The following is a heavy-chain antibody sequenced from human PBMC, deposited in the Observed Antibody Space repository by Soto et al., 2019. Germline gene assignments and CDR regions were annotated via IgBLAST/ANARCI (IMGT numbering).Heavy chain of an antibody. CDR2: IYYRGTT. CDR1: GVSTSTHS. CDR3: ARGGGRPYHDLGFDY. Sequence: QVQLQESGPGLVKPSETLSLHCSVSGVSTSTHSWTWIRKPPRQGPEWLGCIYYRGTTNYNASFNSRATIPVDTSKNQLSLKSTYITTADTAVYYCARGGGRPYHDLGFDYWGQGILVTVSS. D-gene: IGHD2-2*01. J-gene: IGHJ4*02. V-gene: IGHV4-59*11.